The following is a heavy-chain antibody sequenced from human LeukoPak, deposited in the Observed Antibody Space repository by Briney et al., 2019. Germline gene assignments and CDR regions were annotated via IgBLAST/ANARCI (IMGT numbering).Heavy chain of an antibody. CDR3: ARTHYFDSSGYYPPGWFDP. CDR2: INPSGGTT. V-gene: IGHV1-46*01. CDR1: GYTLTGYY. Sequence: ASVKVSCKASGYTLTGYYIHWVRQAPGQGLEWMGMINPSGGTTSYPQKFQGRVTMTRDMSTSTVYMELSSLRSEDRAVYYCARTHYFDSSGYYPPGWFDPWGQGTLVTVSS. D-gene: IGHD3-22*01. J-gene: IGHJ5*02.